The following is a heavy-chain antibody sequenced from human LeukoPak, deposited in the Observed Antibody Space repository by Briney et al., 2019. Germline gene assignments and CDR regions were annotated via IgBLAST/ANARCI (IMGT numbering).Heavy chain of an antibody. CDR1: GFIFSSYG. J-gene: IGHJ4*02. Sequence: GGSLRLSCAASGFIFSSYGMHCVRQAPGKGLEWVSYISSSSSYTNYADSVKGRFTISRDNAKNSLYLQMNSLRAEDTAVYYCAASITMFDYWGQGTLVTVSS. V-gene: IGHV3-21*05. CDR3: AASITMFDY. CDR2: ISSSSSYT. D-gene: IGHD3-10*01.